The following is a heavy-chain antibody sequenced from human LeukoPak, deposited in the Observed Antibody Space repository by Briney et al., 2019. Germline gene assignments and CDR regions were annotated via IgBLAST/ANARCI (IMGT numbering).Heavy chain of an antibody. J-gene: IGHJ3*02. CDR2: ISYVGST. CDR3: ARDLVTVTKGFDI. Sequence: SETLSLTCAVSADSFSSHYWTWIRQPPGKGLEWIGYISYVGSTNYNPSLKSRVTISIDTSKNQFSLKLSSVTAADTAVYYCARDLVTVTKGFDIWGQGTMVSVSS. CDR1: ADSFSSHY. V-gene: IGHV4-59*11. D-gene: IGHD4-17*01.